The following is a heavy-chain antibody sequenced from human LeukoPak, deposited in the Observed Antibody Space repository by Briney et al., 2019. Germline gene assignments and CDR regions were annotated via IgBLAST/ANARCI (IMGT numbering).Heavy chain of an antibody. V-gene: IGHV3-21*04. Sequence: PGGSLRLSCAASGFSFGHYSMTWVRQAPGKGLEWVSLIDSNSNYMNYADSVKGRFTTSRDNAKNSLYLQMNSLRAEDTAVYYCAKSGYNRFDYWGQGTLVTVSS. J-gene: IGHJ4*02. D-gene: IGHD5-24*01. CDR3: AKSGYNRFDY. CDR2: IDSNSNYM. CDR1: GFSFGHYS.